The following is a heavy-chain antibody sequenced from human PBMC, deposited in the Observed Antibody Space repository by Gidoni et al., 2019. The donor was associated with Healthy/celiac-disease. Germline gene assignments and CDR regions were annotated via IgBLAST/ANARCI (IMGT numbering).Heavy chain of an antibody. CDR2: IYTSGST. CDR1: GGSIRSGSYY. V-gene: IGHV4-61*02. D-gene: IGHD3-10*01. J-gene: IGHJ6*03. CDR3: ARESHPKAPYGYYYYYYMDV. Sequence: QVQLQESGPGLVKPSQTLSLTCTVSGGSIRSGSYYWSWIRQPAGKGLEWIGRIYTSGSTNYNPSLKSRVTISVDTSKNQFSLKLSSVTAADTAVYYCARESHPKAPYGYYYYYYMDVWGKGTTVTVSS.